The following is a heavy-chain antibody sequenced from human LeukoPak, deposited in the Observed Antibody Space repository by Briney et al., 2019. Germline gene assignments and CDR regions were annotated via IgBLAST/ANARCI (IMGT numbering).Heavy chain of an antibody. J-gene: IGHJ4*02. D-gene: IGHD6-19*01. Sequence: GGSLRLSCAASGFTFSGYWMSWLRQAPGKGLEWVANINQDGTEIYYVDSVKGRFIISRDNAKNSLYLQMNSLRAEDTAVYYCARDGSGWSVYWGQGTLVTVSS. CDR3: ARDGSGWSVY. CDR1: GFTFSGYW. V-gene: IGHV3-7*01. CDR2: INQDGTEI.